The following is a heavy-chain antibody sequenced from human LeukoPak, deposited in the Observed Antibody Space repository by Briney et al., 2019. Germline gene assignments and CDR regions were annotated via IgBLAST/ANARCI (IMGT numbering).Heavy chain of an antibody. V-gene: IGHV3-74*01. D-gene: IGHD3-3*01. CDR3: ARGESGYFRL. Sequence: GSXXLSCAASGFSFSTYWMHWVRQAPGKGLVWVARINTDGSSTNYVDSMKGRFIISRDNARNTLYLQMSSLRAEDAAVYYCARGESGYFRLWGQGTLVTVSS. J-gene: IGHJ4*02. CDR2: INTDGSST. CDR1: GFSFSTYW.